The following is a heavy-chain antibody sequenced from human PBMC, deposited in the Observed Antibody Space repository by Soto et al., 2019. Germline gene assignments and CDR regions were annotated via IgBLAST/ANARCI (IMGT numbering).Heavy chain of an antibody. CDR1: GGSISSSNW. J-gene: IGHJ1*01. CDR3: ARIAAAGTYFQH. D-gene: IGHD6-13*01. CDR2: IYHSGST. V-gene: IGHV4-4*02. Sequence: QVQLQESGPGLVKPSGTLSLTCAVSGGSISSSNWWSWVRQPPGKGLEWIGEIYHSGSTNYNPSLQSRVTIAVDKSKNQFSRKLSSVTAADTAVYYCARIAAAGTYFQHWGQGTLVTVSS.